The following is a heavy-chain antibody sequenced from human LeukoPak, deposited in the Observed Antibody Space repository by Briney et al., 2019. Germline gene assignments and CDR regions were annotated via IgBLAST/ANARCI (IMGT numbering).Heavy chain of an antibody. V-gene: IGHV1-69*13. J-gene: IGHJ4*02. CDR2: IIPIFGTA. CDR3: ASDYGDYDGPFDY. Sequence: SVKVSCKASGGTFSSYAISWVRQAPGQGLEWMGGIIPIFGTANYAQKFQGRVTITADESTSTAYMELSSLRSENTAVYYCASDYGDYDGPFDYWGQGTLVTVSS. CDR1: GGTFSSYA. D-gene: IGHD4-17*01.